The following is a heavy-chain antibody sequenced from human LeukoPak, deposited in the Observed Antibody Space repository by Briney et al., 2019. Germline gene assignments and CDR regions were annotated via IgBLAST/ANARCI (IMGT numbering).Heavy chain of an antibody. CDR1: GDSVSSNSAA. D-gene: IGHD3-16*01. Sequence: SQTLSLTCAISGDSVSSNSAAWNWMRQSPSRGLEWLGRTYYRSRWYNDYAVSVRSRITINPDTSKNQFSLQVNSVTPEDTAVYFCAREFYDIRFDYWGQGTLVTVSS. CDR3: AREFYDIRFDY. CDR2: TYYRSRWYN. J-gene: IGHJ4*02. V-gene: IGHV6-1*01.